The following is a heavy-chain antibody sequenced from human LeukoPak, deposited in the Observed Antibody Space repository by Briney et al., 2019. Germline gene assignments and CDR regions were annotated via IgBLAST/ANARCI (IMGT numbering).Heavy chain of an antibody. J-gene: IGHJ4*02. V-gene: IGHV1-69*04. CDR3: ARAVHGGFLYYFDY. CDR2: IIPILGIA. Sequence: GASVKVSCKASAYTFTDYYMHWVRQAPGQGLEWMGRIIPILGIANYAQKFQGRVTITADKSTSTAYMELSSLRSEDTAVYYCARAVHGGFLYYFDYRGQGTLITVSS. CDR1: AYTFTDYY. D-gene: IGHD3-3*01.